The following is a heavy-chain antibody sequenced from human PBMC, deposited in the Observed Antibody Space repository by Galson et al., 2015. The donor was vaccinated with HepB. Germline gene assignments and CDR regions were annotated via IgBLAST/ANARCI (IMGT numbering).Heavy chain of an antibody. CDR3: ARDLPAIAH. CDR2: ISYDGSNK. J-gene: IGHJ4*02. D-gene: IGHD1-14*01. V-gene: IGHV3-30-3*01. CDR1: GFTVSSNY. Sequence: SLRLSCAASGFTVSSNYMSWVRQAPGKGLEWVAVISYDGSNKYYADSVKGRFTISRDNSKNTLYLQMNSLRAEDTAVYYCARDLPAIAHWGQGTLVTVSS.